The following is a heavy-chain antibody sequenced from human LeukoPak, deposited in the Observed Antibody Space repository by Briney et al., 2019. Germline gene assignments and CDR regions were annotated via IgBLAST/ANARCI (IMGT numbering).Heavy chain of an antibody. J-gene: IGHJ4*02. Sequence: ASVKVSCKASGYTFITHYIHWVRQAPGQGLEWVGIISPSDGTTNYIQEFQGRVTMTRDTSTSTVYMELSSLRTEDTAIYYCARGLDSSDYYRYWGQGTLVTVSS. CDR2: ISPSDGTT. V-gene: IGHV1-46*01. D-gene: IGHD3-22*01. CDR1: GYTFITHY. CDR3: ARGLDSSDYYRY.